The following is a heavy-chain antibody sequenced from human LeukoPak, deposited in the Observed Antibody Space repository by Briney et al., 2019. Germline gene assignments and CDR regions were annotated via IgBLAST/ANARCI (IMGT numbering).Heavy chain of an antibody. CDR2: ISYDGSNK. CDR3: AKDDLSGSYWRGFDY. D-gene: IGHD1-26*01. J-gene: IGHJ4*02. Sequence: GGSLRLSCAASGFTFSSYGMHWVRQAPGKGLEWVAVISYDGSNKYYADSVKGRFTISRDNSKNTLYLQMNSLRAEDTAVYYCAKDDLSGSYWRGFDYWGQGTLVTVSS. CDR1: GFTFSSYG. V-gene: IGHV3-30*18.